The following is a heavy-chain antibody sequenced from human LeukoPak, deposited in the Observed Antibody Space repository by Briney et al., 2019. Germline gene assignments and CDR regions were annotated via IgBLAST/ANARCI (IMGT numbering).Heavy chain of an antibody. V-gene: IGHV3-48*01. CDR1: GFTFSSYS. CDR3: ARDQILQAVADCAFDI. D-gene: IGHD6-19*01. J-gene: IGHJ3*02. Sequence: GGSLRLSCAASGFTFSSYSMNWVRQAPGKGLEWVSYISSSSSTIYYADSVKGRFTISRDNAKNSLYLQMNSLRSDDTAVYYCARDQILQAVADCAFDIWGQGTMVTVSS. CDR2: ISSSSSTI.